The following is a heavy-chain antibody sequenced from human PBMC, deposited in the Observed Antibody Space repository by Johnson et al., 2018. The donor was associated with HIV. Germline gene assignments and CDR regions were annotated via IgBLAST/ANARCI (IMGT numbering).Heavy chain of an antibody. D-gene: IGHD1-26*01. CDR1: GFTFSSYA. Sequence: QVQLVESGGGLVQPGRSLRLSCAASGFTFSSYAMHWVRQAPGKGLEWVAVISYDGSNKYYADSVKGRFTISRDNSKNTLYLQMNSLRAEDTAVYYCARESGSSGAFDIWGQGTMVTVSS. CDR3: ARESGSSGAFDI. CDR2: ISYDGSNK. J-gene: IGHJ3*02. V-gene: IGHV3-30-3*01.